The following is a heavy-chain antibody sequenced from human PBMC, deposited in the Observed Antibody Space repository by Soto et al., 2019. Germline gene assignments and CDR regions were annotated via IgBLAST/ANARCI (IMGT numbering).Heavy chain of an antibody. J-gene: IGHJ5*02. Sequence: SGPTLVNPTETLTLTCTVSGFSLSKPRMGVSWIRQPPGKALEWLAHISSNDETSYSTSLKSRLTISKDTSKSQVVLTMTNMDPVDTATYYCARMLYDSSGYYLAGNWFDPWGQGTLVTVSS. D-gene: IGHD3-22*01. V-gene: IGHV2-26*01. CDR1: GFSLSKPRMG. CDR3: ARMLYDSSGYYLAGNWFDP. CDR2: ISSNDET.